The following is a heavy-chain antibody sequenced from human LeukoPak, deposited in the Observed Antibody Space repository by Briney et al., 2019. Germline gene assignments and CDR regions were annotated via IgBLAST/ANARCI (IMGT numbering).Heavy chain of an antibody. CDR2: ISGSGGST. CDR3: ARGFIWFGEFHWVLDY. J-gene: IGHJ4*02. Sequence: GGSLRLSCAASGFTFSSYGMSWVRQAPGKGLEWVSAISGSGGSTYYADSVKGRFTISRDNSKNTLYLQMNSLRAEDTAVYYCARGFIWFGEFHWVLDYWGQGTLVTVSS. CDR1: GFTFSSYG. D-gene: IGHD3-10*01. V-gene: IGHV3-23*01.